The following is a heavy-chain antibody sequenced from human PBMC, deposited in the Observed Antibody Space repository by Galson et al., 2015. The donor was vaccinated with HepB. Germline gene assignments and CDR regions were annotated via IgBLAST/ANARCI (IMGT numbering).Heavy chain of an antibody. J-gene: IGHJ4*02. CDR3: SIASRPDS. D-gene: IGHD6-6*01. Sequence: SLRLSCAASGYTFGDYAMSWCRQAPGKGLEWVGFIRSKAYGGTTEYAASVKDRFTISRDDSKSIAYLQMNSLKTEDTAVYYCSIASRPDSWGQGTLVTVSS. V-gene: IGHV3-49*03. CDR2: IRSKAYGGTT. CDR1: GYTFGDYA.